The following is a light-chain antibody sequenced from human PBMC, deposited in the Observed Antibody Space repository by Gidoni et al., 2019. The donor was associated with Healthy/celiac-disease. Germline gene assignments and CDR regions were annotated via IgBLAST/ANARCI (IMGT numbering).Light chain of an antibody. CDR2: GAS. Sequence: EIVMTQSPATLSVSPGERATLSCRASQSVSSNFAWYQQKPGQAPRLLIYGASTRATGIPARFSGSGSGTEFTLTISSLQSEDYAVYYCQQYNNWPPTFXQXTRLEIK. J-gene: IGKJ5*01. CDR1: QSVSSN. CDR3: QQYNNWPPT. V-gene: IGKV3-15*01.